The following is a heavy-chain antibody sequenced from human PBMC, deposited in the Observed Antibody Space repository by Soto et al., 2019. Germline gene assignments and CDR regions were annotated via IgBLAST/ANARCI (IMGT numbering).Heavy chain of an antibody. CDR1: GGSISSSSYY. J-gene: IGHJ6*02. V-gene: IGHV4-39*01. Sequence: SETLSLTCTVSGGSISSSSYYWGWIRQPPGKGLEWIGSIYYSGSTYYNPSLKSRATISVDTSKNQFSLKLSSVTAADTAVYYCARRPKKDFWSGPTYYYYGMDVWGQGTTVTVSS. CDR2: IYYSGST. D-gene: IGHD3-3*01. CDR3: ARRPKKDFWSGPTYYYYGMDV.